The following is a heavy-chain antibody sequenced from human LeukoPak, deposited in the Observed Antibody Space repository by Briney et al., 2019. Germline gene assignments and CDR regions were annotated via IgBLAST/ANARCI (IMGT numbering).Heavy chain of an antibody. CDR2: ISSSSSYI. CDR1: GGSFSGFY. J-gene: IGHJ6*03. V-gene: IGHV3-21*01. CDR3: ARHNYDILTDGTDYYYYMDV. Sequence: ETLSLTCAVYGGSFSGFYWSWIRQPPGKGLEWVSSISSSSSYIYYADSVKGRFTISRDNAKNSLYLHMNSLRADDTAVYYCARHNYDILTDGTDYYYYMDVWGKGTTVTISS. D-gene: IGHD3-9*01.